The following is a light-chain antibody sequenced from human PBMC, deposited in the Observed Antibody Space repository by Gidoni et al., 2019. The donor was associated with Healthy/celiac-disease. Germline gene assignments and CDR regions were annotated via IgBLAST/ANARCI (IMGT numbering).Light chain of an antibody. Sequence: AIRLTQSPSSFSASTRDRVTITCRPSQGISSYLAWYQQKPGKAPKLLIYAASTLQSGVPSRFSGSGAGTDFTLTISCLQSEDFATYYCQQYYSYPYTFGQGTKLEIK. J-gene: IGKJ2*01. CDR3: QQYYSYPYT. CDR2: AAS. CDR1: QGISSY. V-gene: IGKV1-8*01.